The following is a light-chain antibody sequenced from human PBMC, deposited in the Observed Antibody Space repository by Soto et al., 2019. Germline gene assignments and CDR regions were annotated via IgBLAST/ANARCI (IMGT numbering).Light chain of an antibody. CDR2: YDS. Sequence: SYELTQPPSVSVAPGKTARITCGGNNIGSKSVHWYQQKPGQAPVLVIYYDSDRPSGIPERFSGSNSGNTATLTISRVEAGDEADYYCQVWDSSSDHTLYVFGTGTKVTVL. J-gene: IGLJ1*01. CDR3: QVWDSSSDHTLYV. CDR1: NIGSKS. V-gene: IGLV3-21*04.